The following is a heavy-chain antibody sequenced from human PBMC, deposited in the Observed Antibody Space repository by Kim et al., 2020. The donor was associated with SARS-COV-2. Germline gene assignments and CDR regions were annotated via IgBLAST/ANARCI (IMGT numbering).Heavy chain of an antibody. CDR1: GYSINSHY. V-gene: IGHV4-59*11. CDR3: ASIPDAPLWNSYFDS. J-gene: IGHJ4*02. D-gene: IGHD1-1*01. Sequence: SETLSLTCTVSGYSINSHYWFCSLQHPRRKLEGVGDSYSTSGTTSYNPSLTSRVTMSVDTSKNQFSLQLTSVTAADTAVYYCASIPDAPLWNSYFDSWGQGTVVSVSS. CDR2: SYSTSGTT.